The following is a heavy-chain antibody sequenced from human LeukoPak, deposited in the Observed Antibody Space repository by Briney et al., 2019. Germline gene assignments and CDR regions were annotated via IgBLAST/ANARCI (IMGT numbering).Heavy chain of an antibody. J-gene: IGHJ4*02. D-gene: IGHD3-3*01. CDR1: GYTFTSYG. CDR3: ARLYYDFWSGYIFDY. Sequence: ASVKVSCKASGYTFTSYGISWVRQAPGQGLEWMGWISAYNGNTNYAQKLQGRVTMTTDTSTSTAYMELRSLRSDDTAVYYCARLYYDFWSGYIFDYWGQGTLVTVSS. V-gene: IGHV1-18*01. CDR2: ISAYNGNT.